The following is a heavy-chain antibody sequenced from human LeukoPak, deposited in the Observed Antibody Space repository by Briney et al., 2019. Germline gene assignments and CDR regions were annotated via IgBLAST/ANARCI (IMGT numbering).Heavy chain of an antibody. CDR2: IKQDGSEQ. D-gene: IGHD3-22*01. CDR1: GFTSGSNY. V-gene: IGHV3-7*01. CDR3: ARESVVNYYDGSGYSIRDDAFDI. Sequence: GGSLRLSCTASGFTSGSNYMTWVRQAPGKGLEWVANIKQDGSEQFYGDSVKGRFTVSRDNAKNSVYLQMNSLRSDDTAVYYCARESVVNYYDGSGYSIRDDAFDIWGQGPMVSVSS. J-gene: IGHJ3*02.